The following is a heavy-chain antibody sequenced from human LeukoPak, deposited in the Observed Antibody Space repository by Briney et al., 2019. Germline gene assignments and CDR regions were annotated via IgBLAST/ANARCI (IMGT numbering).Heavy chain of an antibody. Sequence: GESLKISCKGSGDSFTRYWIGGVRQMPGKGLEWMGIIYPGDSDTRYSPSFQGQVTISADKSISTAYLQWSSLKASDTAMYYCARLVGVAATNVDYFDYWGQGTLVTVSS. V-gene: IGHV5-51*01. CDR1: GDSFTRYW. CDR3: ARLVGVAATNVDYFDY. D-gene: IGHD6-13*01. J-gene: IGHJ4*02. CDR2: IYPGDSDT.